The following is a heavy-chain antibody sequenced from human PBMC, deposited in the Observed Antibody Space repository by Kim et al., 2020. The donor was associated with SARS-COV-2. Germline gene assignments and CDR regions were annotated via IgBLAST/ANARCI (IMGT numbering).Heavy chain of an antibody. V-gene: IGHV3-23*01. CDR2: ISGSGGST. CDR1: GFTFSSYA. CDR3: ASIYGGSYYVVYDAFDI. Sequence: GGSLRLSCAASGFTFSSYAMSWVRQAPGKGLEWVSAISGSGGSTYYADSVKGRFTISRDNSKNTLYLQMNSLRAEDTAVYYCASIYGGSYYVVYDAFDIWGQGTMVTVSS. D-gene: IGHD1-26*01. J-gene: IGHJ3*02.